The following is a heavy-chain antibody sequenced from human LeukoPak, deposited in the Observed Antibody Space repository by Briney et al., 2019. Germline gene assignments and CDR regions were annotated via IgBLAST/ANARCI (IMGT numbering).Heavy chain of an antibody. D-gene: IGHD5-24*01. J-gene: IGHJ4*02. CDR3: ARVGRRDGYSLALYYFDC. CDR1: GGSISSYY. Sequence: PSETLSLTCTVSGGSISSYYWSWIRQPPGKGLEWIGYIYYSGSTNYNPSLKSRVTISVDTSKNQFSLKLSSVTAADTAVYYCARVGRRDGYSLALYYFDCWGQGTLVTVSS. CDR2: IYYSGST. V-gene: IGHV4-59*01.